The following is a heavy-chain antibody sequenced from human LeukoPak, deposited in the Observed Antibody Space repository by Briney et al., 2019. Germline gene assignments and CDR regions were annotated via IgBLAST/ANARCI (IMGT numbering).Heavy chain of an antibody. J-gene: IGHJ4*02. D-gene: IGHD6-13*01. Sequence: GASVKVSCKASGYTFTGYYMHWVRQAPGQGLEWMGWINPNSGGTNYAQKFQGRVTMTRDTSISTAYMELSRLRSDDTAVYYCVRESYSNPQTPSSFDYWGQGTLVTVSS. CDR2: INPNSGGT. V-gene: IGHV1-2*02. CDR3: VRESYSNPQTPSSFDY. CDR1: GYTFTGYY.